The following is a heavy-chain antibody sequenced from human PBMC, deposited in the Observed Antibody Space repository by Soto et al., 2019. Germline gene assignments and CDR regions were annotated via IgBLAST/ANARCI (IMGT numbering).Heavy chain of an antibody. D-gene: IGHD3-22*01. CDR3: AKEGYDSSGYYYDYYYYGRDV. Sequence: GGSLRLSCAASGFTFSNYAMSWVRQAPGKGLEWVSAISGSGGSTYYADSVKGRFTISRDNSKNTLYLQMNSLRAEDTAVYYCAKEGYDSSGYYYDYYYYGRDVWGRGTTVTVSS. J-gene: IGHJ6*02. V-gene: IGHV3-23*01. CDR2: ISGSGGST. CDR1: GFTFSNYA.